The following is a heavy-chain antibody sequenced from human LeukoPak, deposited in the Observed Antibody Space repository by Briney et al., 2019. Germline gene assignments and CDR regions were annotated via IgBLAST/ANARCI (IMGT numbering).Heavy chain of an antibody. CDR3: TKRPGGDDYFDS. CDR2: ISGSGGST. V-gene: IGHV3-23*01. Sequence: PGGSLRLSCAASGFTFSSYAMSWVRQAPGKGLEWVSAISGSGGSTYYADSVKGRFTISRDNSKNTLYLQMNSLRAEDTAVYYCTKRPGGDDYFDSRGQGTLVTVTS. D-gene: IGHD2-21*02. J-gene: IGHJ4*02. CDR1: GFTFSSYA.